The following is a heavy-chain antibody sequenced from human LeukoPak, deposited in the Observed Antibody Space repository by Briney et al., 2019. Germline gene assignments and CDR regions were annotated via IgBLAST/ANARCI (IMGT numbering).Heavy chain of an antibody. V-gene: IGHV4-31*03. Sequence: PSATLSLTCTVSGGSISSGGYYWSWIRQHPGKGLEWIGYIYYSGRTYYNPSLKSRLTISIDTSKNQFSLNLTSVTAADTAVYYCAMGGGCYYVAWGQGTLVTVSS. J-gene: IGHJ5*02. D-gene: IGHD3-22*01. CDR3: AMGGGCYYVA. CDR2: IYYSGRT. CDR1: GGSISSGGYY.